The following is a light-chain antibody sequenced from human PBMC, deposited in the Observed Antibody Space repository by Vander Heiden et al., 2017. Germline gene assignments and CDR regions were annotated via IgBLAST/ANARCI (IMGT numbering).Light chain of an antibody. CDR1: SSDVGGYNY. CDR2: DGR. Sequence: HSALTQPASVSGSPGQSITISCTGTSSDVGGYNYGSWYQQHPAKTPNLMIYDGRNRPSGVSNRVSGSKSGNTASLTISGLQAEDEADYYCSSYTSSSTEVFGGGTKLTVL. J-gene: IGLJ2*01. CDR3: SSYTSSSTEV. V-gene: IGLV2-14*03.